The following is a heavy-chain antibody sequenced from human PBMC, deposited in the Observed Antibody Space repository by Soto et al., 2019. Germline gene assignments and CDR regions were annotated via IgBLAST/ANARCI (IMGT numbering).Heavy chain of an antibody. CDR2: IWYDGSNK. D-gene: IGHD3-3*01. CDR1: GFTFSSYG. J-gene: IGHJ6*02. Sequence: GGSLRLSCAASGFTFSSYGMHWVRQAPGKGLEWVAVIWYDGSNKYYADSVKGRFTISRDNSKNTLYLQMNSLRAEDTAVYYCARETYYDFWSGPHYGMDVWGQGTTVTVSS. V-gene: IGHV3-33*01. CDR3: ARETYYDFWSGPHYGMDV.